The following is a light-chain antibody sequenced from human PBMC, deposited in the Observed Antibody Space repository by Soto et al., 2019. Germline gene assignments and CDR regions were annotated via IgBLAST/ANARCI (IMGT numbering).Light chain of an antibody. CDR2: DAS. J-gene: IGKJ4*01. CDR3: QQRGAWPST. Sequence: EIVLTQSPATLSLSPGERATLSCRASQSVSRYLAWYQQKPGQAPRLLIYDASNRATGIPARFSGSGSGTDFTLTISSLEPEDFAVYYCQQRGAWPSTFGGGKKVQIK. V-gene: IGKV3-11*01. CDR1: QSVSRY.